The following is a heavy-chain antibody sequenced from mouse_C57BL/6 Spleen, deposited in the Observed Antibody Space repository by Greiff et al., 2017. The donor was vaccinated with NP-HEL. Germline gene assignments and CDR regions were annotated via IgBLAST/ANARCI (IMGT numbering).Heavy chain of an antibody. CDR3: ARDGAQLGLGY. Sequence: EVQLVESGPGLVKPSQSLSLTCSVTGYSITSGYYWNWIRQFPGNKLEWMGYISYDGSNNYNPSLKNRISITRDTSKNQFFLKLNSVTTEDTATYYCARDGAQLGLGYWGQGTTLTVSS. CDR2: ISYDGSN. D-gene: IGHD3-1*01. V-gene: IGHV3-6*01. J-gene: IGHJ2*01. CDR1: GYSITSGYY.